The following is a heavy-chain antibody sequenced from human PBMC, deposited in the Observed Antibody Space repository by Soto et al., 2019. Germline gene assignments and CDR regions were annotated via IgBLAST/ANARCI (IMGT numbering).Heavy chain of an antibody. CDR1: GGSFSGYY. D-gene: IGHD3-22*01. J-gene: IGHJ3*02. CDR3: ARGIYDSTVFDI. V-gene: IGHV4-34*01. Sequence: QVQLQQWGAGLLKPSETLSLTCAVYGGSFSGYYWSWIRQPPGKGLERIGEINHSGSTNYNPSLKSRVTISVDTSKNQFSLKLSSVTAADTAVYYCARGIYDSTVFDIWGQGTMVTVSS. CDR2: INHSGST.